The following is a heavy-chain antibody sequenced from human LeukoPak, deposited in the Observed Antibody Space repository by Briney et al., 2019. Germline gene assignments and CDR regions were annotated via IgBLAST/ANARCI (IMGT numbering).Heavy chain of an antibody. J-gene: IGHJ4*02. D-gene: IGHD2-2*01. CDR3: ARGPGVVVVPAAPMAY. V-gene: IGHV1-2*02. Sequence: GASVKVSCKASGYTFTGYYMHWVRQAPGQGLEWMGWINPNSGGTNYAQKFQGRVTMTRNTSISTAYMELSRLRSDDTAVYYCARGPGVVVVPAAPMAYWGQGTLVIVSS. CDR2: INPNSGGT. CDR1: GYTFTGYY.